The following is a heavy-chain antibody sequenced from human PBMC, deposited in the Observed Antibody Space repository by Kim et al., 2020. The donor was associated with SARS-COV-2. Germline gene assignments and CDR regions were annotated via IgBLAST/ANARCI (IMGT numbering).Heavy chain of an antibody. J-gene: IGHJ4*02. Sequence: ADSVKGRFTISRDNSKNTLYLQMNSLRAEDTAVYYCAKDDDYGSGTIFDYWGQGTLVTVSS. D-gene: IGHD3-10*01. V-gene: IGHV3-23*01. CDR3: AKDDDYGSGTIFDY.